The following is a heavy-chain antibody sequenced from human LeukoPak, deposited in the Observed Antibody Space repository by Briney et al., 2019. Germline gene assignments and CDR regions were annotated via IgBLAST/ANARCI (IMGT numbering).Heavy chain of an antibody. CDR1: GFTFSSYG. Sequence: PGGSLRLSCAASGFTFSSYGMHWVRQAPGKGLEWVAVIWYDGSNKYYADSVKGRFTIPRDNSKNTLYLQMNSLRAEDTAVYYCAKEAVDYHDSSGYYPFDYWGQGTLVTVSS. V-gene: IGHV3-33*06. D-gene: IGHD3-22*01. J-gene: IGHJ4*02. CDR3: AKEAVDYHDSSGYYPFDY. CDR2: IWYDGSNK.